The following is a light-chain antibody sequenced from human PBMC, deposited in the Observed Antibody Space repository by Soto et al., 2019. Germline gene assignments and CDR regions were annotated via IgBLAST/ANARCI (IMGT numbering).Light chain of an antibody. CDR1: QSVSSSY. CDR2: GAS. CDR3: QQYGSSPRT. J-gene: IGKJ2*01. V-gene: IGKV3-20*01. Sequence: EIVLTQSPGTLSLSPGERATLSCRASQSVSSSYLDWYQQKPGQAPRLLIYGASSRATGIPDRFSGSGSGTDFTLTISGLEPEDFAAYYCQQYGSSPRTFGQGTKLEIK.